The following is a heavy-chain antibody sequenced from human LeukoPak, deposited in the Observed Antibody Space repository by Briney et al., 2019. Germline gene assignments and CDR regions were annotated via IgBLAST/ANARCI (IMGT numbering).Heavy chain of an antibody. CDR3: ARLFDAYYFDY. D-gene: IGHD2-2*01. J-gene: IGHJ4*02. Sequence: PSETLSLTCTVSGGSISSYYWSWIRQPPGKGLEGIGYIYYSGSTNYNPSLKSRVTISVDTSKNQFSLKLSSVTAADTAVYYCARLFDAYYFDYWGQGTLVTVSS. V-gene: IGHV4-59*01. CDR1: GGSISSYY. CDR2: IYYSGST.